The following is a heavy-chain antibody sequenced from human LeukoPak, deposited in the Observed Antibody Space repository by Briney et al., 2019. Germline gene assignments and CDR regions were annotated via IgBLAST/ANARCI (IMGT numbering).Heavy chain of an antibody. CDR2: IYWNDDK. J-gene: IGHJ4*02. CDR3: AHSLAAAGTGVDY. V-gene: IGHV2-5*01. Sequence: TLSLTCTVSGDSISTYYWSWIRQPPGKALEWLALIYWNDDKRYSPSLKSRLTITKDTSKNQVVLTMTNMDPVDTATYYCAHSLAAAGTGVDYWGQGTLVTVSS. CDR1: GDSISTYYW. D-gene: IGHD6-13*01.